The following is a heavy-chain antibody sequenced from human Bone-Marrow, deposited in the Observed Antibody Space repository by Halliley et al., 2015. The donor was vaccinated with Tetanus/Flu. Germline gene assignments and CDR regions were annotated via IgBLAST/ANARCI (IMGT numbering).Heavy chain of an antibody. D-gene: IGHD2-15*01. CDR3: AKVDGAYCSGGKCYAALDS. CDR1: GSTFSSYA. CDR2: ISAGGVGT. J-gene: IGHJ5*01. V-gene: IGHV3-23*01. Sequence: SLRLSCAASGSTFSSYAMSWVRQAPGTGLEWVSGISAGGVGTYYADSVKGRFTISRDNSKNTLYLQMDSLRAEDTALYYCAKVDGAYCSGGKCYAALDSWGQGTLVTVSS.